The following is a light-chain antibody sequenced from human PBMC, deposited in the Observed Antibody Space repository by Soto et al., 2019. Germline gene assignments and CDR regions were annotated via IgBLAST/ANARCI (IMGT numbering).Light chain of an antibody. V-gene: IGLV7-43*01. CDR3: LLYDGAAPV. CDR2: STS. CDR1: TGAVTSGYY. J-gene: IGLJ3*02. Sequence: QTVVTQEPSLTVSPGGTVTLTCASSTGAVTSGYYPNWFQQKPGQAPRALIYSTSNKQSWTPARFSGSLLGGKAALTLSGVQHEDEAEYSCLLYDGAAPVFGGGTKLTVL.